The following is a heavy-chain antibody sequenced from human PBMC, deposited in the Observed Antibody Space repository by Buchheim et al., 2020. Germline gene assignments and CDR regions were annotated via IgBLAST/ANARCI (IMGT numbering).Heavy chain of an antibody. CDR1: GFTFSSYS. J-gene: IGHJ6*02. CDR2: ISSSSSTI. D-gene: IGHD5-12*01. V-gene: IGHV3-48*01. CDR3: ARAGGYSGYDYYYGMDV. Sequence: EVQLVESGGGLVQPGGSLRLSCAASGFTFSSYSMNWVRQAPGKGLEWVSYISSSSSTIYYADSVKGRFTISRDNAKNSLYLQMNSLRAEDTAVYYCARAGGYSGYDYYYGMDVWGQGTT.